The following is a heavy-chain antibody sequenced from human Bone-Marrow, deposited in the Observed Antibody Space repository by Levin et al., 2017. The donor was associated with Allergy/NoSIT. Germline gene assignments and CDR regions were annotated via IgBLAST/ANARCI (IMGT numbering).Heavy chain of an antibody. CDR1: GGSISGSY. CDR3: ARGTHDSQSSGYYYFDS. V-gene: IGHV4-59*01. CDR2: LFSTANI. J-gene: IGHJ4*01. D-gene: IGHD3-22*01. Sequence: AGGSLRLSCTVSGGSISGSYWTWIRQSPGKGLEWIAYLFSTANINYNPSLKSRVTISLDTSNKEISLKMRSVTDADTAVYFCARGTHDSQSSGYYYFDSWGHGILVTVSS.